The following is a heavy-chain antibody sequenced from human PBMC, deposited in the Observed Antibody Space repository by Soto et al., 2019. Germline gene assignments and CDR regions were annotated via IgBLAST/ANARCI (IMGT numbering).Heavy chain of an antibody. CDR3: ARDLGIAVAPRGAFDI. V-gene: IGHV4-31*03. CDR2: IYYSGTT. CDR1: GGSINSGGYY. J-gene: IGHJ3*02. D-gene: IGHD6-19*01. Sequence: SETLSLTCTVSGGSINSGGYYWTWIRQHPGKGLEWIGHIYYSGTTYYNPSLKSRVTISLDTPKNQFSLNLNSVTAADTAVYYCARDLGIAVAPRGAFDIWGQGTMVTVSS.